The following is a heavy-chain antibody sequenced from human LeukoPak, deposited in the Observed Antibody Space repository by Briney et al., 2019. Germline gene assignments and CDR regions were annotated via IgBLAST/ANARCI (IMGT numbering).Heavy chain of an antibody. CDR3: ARVRGYCSSTSGYILAY. CDR2: INPNSGGT. V-gene: IGHV1-2*02. D-gene: IGHD2-2*02. Sequence: ASVKVSCKASGYTFTGYYMHWVRQAPGQGLEWMGWINPNSGGTNYAQKFQGRVTMTRDTSISTAYMELSRLRSDDTAVYYCARVRGYCSSTSGYILAYWGQGTLVTVSS. J-gene: IGHJ4*02. CDR1: GYTFTGYY.